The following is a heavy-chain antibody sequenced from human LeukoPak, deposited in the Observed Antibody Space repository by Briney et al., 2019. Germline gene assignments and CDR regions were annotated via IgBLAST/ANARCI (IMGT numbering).Heavy chain of an antibody. CDR2: IGTAGDT. Sequence: HPGGSLRLSCAASGFTFSSYDMHWVRQPTGKGLEWVSAIGTAGDTYYSHSVKGRFTISRENAKNSLYLHMNSLSAGDTAVYFCARGHILTGYYNFAWFDPWGQGTLVTVSS. CDR1: GFTFSSYD. V-gene: IGHV3-13*01. J-gene: IGHJ5*02. D-gene: IGHD3-9*01. CDR3: ARGHILTGYYNFAWFDP.